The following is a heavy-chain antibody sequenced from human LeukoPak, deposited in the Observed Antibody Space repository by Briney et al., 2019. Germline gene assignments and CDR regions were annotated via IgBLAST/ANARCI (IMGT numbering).Heavy chain of an antibody. CDR1: GYSFISYD. Sequence: ASVKVSCKASGYSFISYDINWVRQATGQGLEWLGWMNPNSGTTGYAQNFQGRVSMTRDIAISTAYLELSNLRSDDTAVYFCARNLARTGDFDYWGQGTLVTVSS. CDR2: MNPNSGTT. V-gene: IGHV1-8*01. J-gene: IGHJ4*02. D-gene: IGHD5-12*01. CDR3: ARNLARTGDFDY.